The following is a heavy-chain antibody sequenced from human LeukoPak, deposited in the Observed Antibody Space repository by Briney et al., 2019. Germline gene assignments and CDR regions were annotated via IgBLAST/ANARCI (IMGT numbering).Heavy chain of an antibody. CDR3: ARVGSSSWYGDNWFDP. D-gene: IGHD6-13*01. Sequence: PSETLSLTCTVSGGSISSYYWSWLRQPPGKGLEWIGYIYYSGSTNYNPSLKSRVTISVDTSKNQFSLKLSSVTAGDTAVYYCARVGSSSWYGDNWFDPWGQGTLVTVSS. CDR2: IYYSGST. CDR1: GGSISSYY. J-gene: IGHJ5*02. V-gene: IGHV4-59*01.